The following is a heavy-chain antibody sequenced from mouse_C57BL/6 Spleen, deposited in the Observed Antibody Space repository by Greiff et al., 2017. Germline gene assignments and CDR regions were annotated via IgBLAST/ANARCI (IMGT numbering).Heavy chain of an antibody. D-gene: IGHD4-1*01. CDR1: GYTFTDYE. Sequence: QVQLQQSGAELVRPGASVTLSCKASGYTFTDYEMHWVKQTPVHGLEWIGAIDPETGGTAYNQKFKGKAILTADTSSSTAYMELRSLTSEDSAVYYCTRWDDYWGQGTTLTVSS. V-gene: IGHV1-15*01. CDR2: IDPETGGT. J-gene: IGHJ2*01. CDR3: TRWDDY.